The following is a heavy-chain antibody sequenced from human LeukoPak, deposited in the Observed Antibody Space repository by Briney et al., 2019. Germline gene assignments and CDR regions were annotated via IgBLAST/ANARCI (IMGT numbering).Heavy chain of an antibody. J-gene: IGHJ4*02. Sequence: ASVKVSCKASGYTFTSYGISWVRQALGQGLEWMGWISAYNGNTNYAQKLQGRVTMTTDTSTSTAYMELRSLRSDDTAVYYCARDFRSYSHSSVVVPPPGYWGQGTLVTVSS. D-gene: IGHD2-15*01. CDR1: GYTFTSYG. CDR2: ISAYNGNT. CDR3: ARDFRSYSHSSVVVPPPGY. V-gene: IGHV1-18*01.